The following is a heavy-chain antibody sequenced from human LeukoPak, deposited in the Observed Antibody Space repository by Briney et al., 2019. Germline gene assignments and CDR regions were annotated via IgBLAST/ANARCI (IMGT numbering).Heavy chain of an antibody. CDR1: GFTFSSYS. CDR2: ISSSSSTI. D-gene: IGHD3-16*02. CDR3: ARDRGMITFGGVIALDY. V-gene: IGHV3-48*04. J-gene: IGHJ4*02. Sequence: TGGSLRLSCAASGFTFSSYSMNWVRQAPGKGLEWVSYISSSSSTIYYADSVKGRFTISRDNAKNSPYLQMNSLRAEDTAVYYCARDRGMITFGGVIALDYWGQGTLVTVSS.